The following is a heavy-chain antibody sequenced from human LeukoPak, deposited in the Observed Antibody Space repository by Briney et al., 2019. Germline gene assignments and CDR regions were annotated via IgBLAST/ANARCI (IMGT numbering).Heavy chain of an antibody. V-gene: IGHV4-34*01. Sequence: SETLSLTCAVYGGSFSGYYWSWIRQPPGKGLEWIGEINHSGSTNYNPSLKSRVTISVDTSKNQFSLKLSSVTAADTAVYYCARASIAAARYYYYGMDVWGQGTTVTVSS. D-gene: IGHD6-13*01. CDR1: GGSFSGYY. CDR3: ARASIAAARYYYYGMDV. CDR2: INHSGST. J-gene: IGHJ6*02.